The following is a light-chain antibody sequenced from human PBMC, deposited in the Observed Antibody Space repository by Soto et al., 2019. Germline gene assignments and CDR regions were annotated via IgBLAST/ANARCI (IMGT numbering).Light chain of an antibody. Sequence: QSVLTQPPSASGTPGQRVTISCSGGSSNIGSNTVSWYQQLPGVAHNLLIDISNDRPSGVPDRFSGSKSGTSASLAISGLQSEDDAEYYCAAWDDSLNSQVFGGGTEVTDL. CDR1: SSNIGSNT. V-gene: IGLV1-44*01. CDR3: AAWDDSLNSQV. CDR2: ISN. J-gene: IGLJ2*01.